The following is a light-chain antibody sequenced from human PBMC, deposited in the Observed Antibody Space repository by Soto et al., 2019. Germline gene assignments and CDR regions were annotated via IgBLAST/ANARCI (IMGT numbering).Light chain of an antibody. CDR3: QSYHSSLTGRYG. Sequence: QSVLTQPPSVSWAPGQGVPISCTGSSSNIGAGYDVHWYQELPGTAPKLLIYGNSNRPSGVPDRCSGSKSGTSASLAITGLQAEDEADYYCQSYHSSLTGRYGFGPGTNVTV. CDR2: GNS. V-gene: IGLV1-40*01. J-gene: IGLJ1*01. CDR1: SSNIGAGYD.